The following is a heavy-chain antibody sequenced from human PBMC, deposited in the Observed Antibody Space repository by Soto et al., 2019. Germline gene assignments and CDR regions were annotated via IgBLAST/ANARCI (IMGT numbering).Heavy chain of an antibody. V-gene: IGHV4-38-2*01. Sequence: PSETLCVTCAVSGYSIRRGYYWGWIRQPPGKGLEWSGSIYRSGSTYYNPSLKSRVTISVDTSKNQFSLKLSSVTAADTAVYYCARHYRSDSSSGSYDYWGQGTLGTVS. D-gene: IGHD1-26*01. J-gene: IGHJ4*02. CDR1: GYSIRRGYY. CDR3: ARHYRSDSSSGSYDY. CDR2: IYRSGST.